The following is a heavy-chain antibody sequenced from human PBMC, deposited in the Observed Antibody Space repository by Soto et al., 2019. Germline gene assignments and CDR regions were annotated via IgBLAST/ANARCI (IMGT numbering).Heavy chain of an antibody. Sequence: GSLRLSCAASGFTFSSYGMHWVRQAPGKGLEWVAVIWYDGSNKYYADSVKGRFTISRDNSKNTLYLQMNSLRAEDTAVYYCARDVQQQLEDYYYYYGMDVWGQGTTVTVSS. J-gene: IGHJ6*02. CDR2: IWYDGSNK. V-gene: IGHV3-33*01. CDR1: GFTFSSYG. CDR3: ARDVQQQLEDYYYYYGMDV. D-gene: IGHD6-13*01.